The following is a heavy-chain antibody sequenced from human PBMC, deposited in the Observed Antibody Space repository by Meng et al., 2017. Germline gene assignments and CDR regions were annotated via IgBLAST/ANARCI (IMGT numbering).Heavy chain of an antibody. J-gene: IGHJ4*02. D-gene: IGHD1-1*01. V-gene: IGHV1-18*01. CDR2: ISAYNGNT. CDR1: GYTFTSYG. Sequence: ASVKVSCKASGYTFTSYGISWVRQAPGQGREWMGWISAYNGNTNYEQKLQGRIITTTDTSTSTAYMELRSLRSDDTAVYYCVGVTLRFYSWNDLQDYWGQGTLVTVS. CDR3: VGVTLRFYSWNDLQDY.